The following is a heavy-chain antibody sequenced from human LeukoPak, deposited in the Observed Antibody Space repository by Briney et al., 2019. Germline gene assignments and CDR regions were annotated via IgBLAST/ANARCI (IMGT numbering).Heavy chain of an antibody. J-gene: IGHJ4*02. CDR2: ISWNSGSI. CDR1: GFTFDDYA. V-gene: IGHV3-9*01. CDR3: ARDYAARLDY. D-gene: IGHD6-6*01. Sequence: GGSLRLSCAATGFTFDDYATHWVRQAPGKGLEWVSGISWNSGSIGYADSVKGRFTISRDNSKNTLYLQMNSLRAEDTAVYYCARDYAARLDYWGQGTLVTVSS.